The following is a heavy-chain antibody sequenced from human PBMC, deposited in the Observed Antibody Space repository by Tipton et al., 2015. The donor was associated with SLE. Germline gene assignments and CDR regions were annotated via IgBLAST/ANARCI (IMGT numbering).Heavy chain of an antibody. CDR3: AKYFYDATGYQSVDS. Sequence: LRLSCTVSGDSVRGSYWSWIRQPPGMGLGWIGFVYYGGSTNMGTTNYNPSLESRLDISVDTSGRLFFLRLSSMTAADTAVYYCAKYFYDATGYQSVDSWGQGALVTVSS. V-gene: IGHV4-59*08. D-gene: IGHD3-22*01. J-gene: IGHJ4*02. CDR2: VYYGGST. CDR1: GDSVRGSY.